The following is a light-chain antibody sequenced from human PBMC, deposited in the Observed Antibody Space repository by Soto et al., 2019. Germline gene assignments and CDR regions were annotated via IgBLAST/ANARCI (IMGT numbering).Light chain of an antibody. V-gene: IGKV3-11*01. J-gene: IGKJ1*01. CDR1: QSADSY. Sequence: EIVLTQSPATLSWSPWEIAALCFRGSQSADSYLAWYQQKPGQAPRLLIYDASNRATGIPARFSGSGSGTDFTLTISSLEPEDFAVYYCQQRSNWPPWTFGQGTKVDIK. CDR2: DAS. CDR3: QQRSNWPPWT.